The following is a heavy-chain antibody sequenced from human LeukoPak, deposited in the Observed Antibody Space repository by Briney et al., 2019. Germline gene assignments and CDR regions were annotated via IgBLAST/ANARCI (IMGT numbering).Heavy chain of an antibody. D-gene: IGHD6-13*01. J-gene: IGHJ2*01. Sequence: GGSLRLSCAASGFTYSRYWMYWVRHVPGKELVFVSRCNGDGSNTIYADSVKGRFTMSRDNAKNTLDLQMNSLRVEDTAVYYCVRGAYSDPWRDWYFDFWGRGTLVTVSS. CDR2: CNGDGSNT. V-gene: IGHV3-74*01. CDR1: GFTYSRYW. CDR3: VRGAYSDPWRDWYFDF.